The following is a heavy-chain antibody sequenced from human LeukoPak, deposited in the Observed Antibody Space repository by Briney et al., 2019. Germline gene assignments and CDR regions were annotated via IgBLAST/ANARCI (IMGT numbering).Heavy chain of an antibody. CDR3: ARVGFTMVRGVIITIFDY. CDR2: MNPNSGNT. V-gene: IGHV1-8*02. CDR1: GYTFTSYG. Sequence: GASVKVSCKASGYTFTSYGINWVRQATGQGLEWMGWMNPNSGNTGYAQKFQGRVTMTRNTSISTAYMELSSLRSEDTAVYYCARVGFTMVRGVIITIFDYWGQGTLVTVSS. J-gene: IGHJ4*02. D-gene: IGHD3-10*01.